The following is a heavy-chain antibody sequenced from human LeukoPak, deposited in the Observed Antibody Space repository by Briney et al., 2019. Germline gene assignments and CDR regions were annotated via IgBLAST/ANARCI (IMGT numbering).Heavy chain of an antibody. CDR1: GFSFSSYG. J-gene: IGHJ4*02. CDR2: IRYDGSDK. CDR3: ARDIVEPPGSGRYFGN. V-gene: IGHV3-30*02. Sequence: GGSLRLSCAASGFSFSSYGMHWVRQAPGKGLEWVTFIRYDGSDKFYADSVKGRFTTSRDNSRSTLYLQMNSLRPEDTAVYYCARDIVEPPGSGRYFGNWGQGTLITVSS. D-gene: IGHD1-14*01.